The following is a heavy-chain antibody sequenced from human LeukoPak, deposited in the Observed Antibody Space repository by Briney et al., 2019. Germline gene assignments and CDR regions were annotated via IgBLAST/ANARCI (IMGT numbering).Heavy chain of an antibody. J-gene: IGHJ6*02. CDR3: GGAYYDFWSGYHYGMDV. Sequence: GGSLRLSCAASGFNFRYYAMYWVRQAPGKGLEWVAVIWYDGSNKYYADSVKGRFTISRDNSKNTLYLQMNSLRAEDTAVYYCGGAYYDFWSGYHYGMDVWGQGTTVTVSS. V-gene: IGHV3-33*08. CDR1: GFNFRYYA. D-gene: IGHD3-3*01. CDR2: IWYDGSNK.